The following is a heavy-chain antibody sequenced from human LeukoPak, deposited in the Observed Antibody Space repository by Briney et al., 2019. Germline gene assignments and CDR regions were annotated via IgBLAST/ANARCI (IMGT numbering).Heavy chain of an antibody. J-gene: IGHJ6*03. CDR1: GGSISSYY. Sequence: PSETLSLTCTVSGGSISSYYWSWIRQPPGKGLEWIGYIYYSGSTNYNPSLKNRVTISVDTSKNQFSLKLSSVTAADTAVYYCARGRYCSSTSCYGGGYYYYMDVWGKGTTVTVSS. D-gene: IGHD2-2*01. CDR2: IYYSGST. V-gene: IGHV4-59*01. CDR3: ARGRYCSSTSCYGGGYYYYMDV.